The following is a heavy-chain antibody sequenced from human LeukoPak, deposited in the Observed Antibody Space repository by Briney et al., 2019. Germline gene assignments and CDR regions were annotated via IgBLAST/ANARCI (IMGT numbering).Heavy chain of an antibody. CDR2: ISPTGSTT. J-gene: IGHJ6*02. D-gene: IGHD1-26*01. CDR1: GFSFSGHW. CDR3: AREGARLPYYGMDV. V-gene: IGHV3-74*01. Sequence: GGSLRLSCTASGFSFSGHWMHWARQLPGKGLVWVSRISPTGSTTSYADSVKGRFTISRDNSKNTLYLQMNSLRAEDTAVYYCAREGARLPYYGMDVWGQGTTVTVSS.